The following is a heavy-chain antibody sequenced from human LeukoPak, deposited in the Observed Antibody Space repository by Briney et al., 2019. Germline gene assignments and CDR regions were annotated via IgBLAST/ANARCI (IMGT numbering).Heavy chain of an antibody. CDR1: SGSISTYY. CDR3: ARDRIWGFDY. D-gene: IGHD3-16*01. V-gene: IGHV4-59*01. Sequence: SETLSLTCTVSSGSISTYYWSWIRQPPGKGLEWVGYIYYSGATKYNPSLKSRVTISVDTSKTQFSLKLSSVTAADTAVYYCARDRIWGFDYWGQGTLVTVSS. J-gene: IGHJ4*02. CDR2: IYYSGAT.